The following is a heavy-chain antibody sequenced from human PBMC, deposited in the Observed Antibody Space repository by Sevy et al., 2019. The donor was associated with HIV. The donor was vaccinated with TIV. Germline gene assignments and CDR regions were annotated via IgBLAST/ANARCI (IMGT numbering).Heavy chain of an antibody. V-gene: IGHV3-53*01. CDR1: GLTVSRNY. CDR2: IYSGGST. Sequence: GGSLRLSCAASGLTVSRNYMSWVRQAPGKGLEWVSLIYSGGSTYYADSVKGRFTISRDNSKNTLYLQMNSLRAEDTAVYYCARERIVGATWGGFDYWGQGTLVTVSS. J-gene: IGHJ4*02. CDR3: ARERIVGATWGGFDY. D-gene: IGHD1-26*01.